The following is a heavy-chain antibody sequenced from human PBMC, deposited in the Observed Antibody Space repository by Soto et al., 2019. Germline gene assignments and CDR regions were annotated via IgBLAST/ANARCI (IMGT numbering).Heavy chain of an antibody. V-gene: IGHV3-33*01. CDR3: ARDSEIAHISPSSSWVHYYYYGMDV. CDR1: GFTFSSYG. CDR2: IWYDGSNK. Sequence: GGSLRLSCAASGFTFSSYGMHWVRQAPGKGLEWVAVIWYDGSNKYYADSVKGRFTISRDNSKNTLYLQMNSLRAEDTAVYYCARDSEIAHISPSSSWVHYYYYGMDVWGQGTTVTVSS. J-gene: IGHJ6*02. D-gene: IGHD6-13*01.